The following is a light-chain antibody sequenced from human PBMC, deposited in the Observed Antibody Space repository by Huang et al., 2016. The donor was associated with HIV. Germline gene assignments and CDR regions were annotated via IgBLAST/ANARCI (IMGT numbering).Light chain of an antibody. J-gene: IGKJ4*01. Sequence: DIQMTQSPSSLSASVGDRVTITCQASQDIRNHLNWYQQKPGKAPNLLIYDAFSSQTGVPSRFSGSGSGTDYTLIISNLQPEDFATYYCQQFDNSLTFGAGTKVEIK. CDR1: QDIRNH. CDR2: DAF. V-gene: IGKV1-33*01. CDR3: QQFDNSLT.